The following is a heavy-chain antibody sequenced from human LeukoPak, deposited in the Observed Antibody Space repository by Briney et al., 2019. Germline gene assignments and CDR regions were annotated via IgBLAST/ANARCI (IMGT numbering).Heavy chain of an antibody. V-gene: IGHV4-30-2*01. CDR2: IYHSGST. J-gene: IGHJ4*02. CDR1: GGSISSGGYS. D-gene: IGHD1-26*01. CDR3: ARPRGIVGATGFDY. Sequence: SQTLSLTCAVSGGSISSGGYSWSWIRQPPGKGLEWIGYIYHSGSTYYNPSLKSRVTISVDRSKNQFSLKLSSVTAADTAVYYCARPRGIVGATGFDYWGQGTLVTVSS.